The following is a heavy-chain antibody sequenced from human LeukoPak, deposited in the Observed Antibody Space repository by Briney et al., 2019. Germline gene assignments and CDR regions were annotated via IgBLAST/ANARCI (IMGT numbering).Heavy chain of an antibody. J-gene: IGHJ4*02. D-gene: IGHD3-10*01. CDR2: IYYSGST. CDR1: GGSISSSSYY. CDR3: ARGGDIWFGPVAPFDY. V-gene: IGHV4-39*07. Sequence: SETLSLTCTVSGGSISSSSYYWGWIRQPPGKGLEWIGSIYYSGSTYYNPSLKSRVTISVDTSKNQFSLKLSSATAADTAVYYCARGGDIWFGPVAPFDYWGQGTLVTVSS.